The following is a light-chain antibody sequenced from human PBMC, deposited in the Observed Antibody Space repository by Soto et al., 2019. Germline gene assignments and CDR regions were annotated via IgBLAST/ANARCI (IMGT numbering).Light chain of an antibody. CDR2: EAS. J-gene: IGLJ1*01. V-gene: IGLV2-14*01. CDR1: SSDVGGYNY. Sequence: QSVLTQPASVSGSPGQSITISCTGTSSDVGGYNYVSWYQQHPGKAPKLMIYEASIRPSGVSSRFSASKSGNTASLTISGLQAEDEADYYCSSYTSSSTLHVFGTGTKVTVL. CDR3: SSYTSSSTLHV.